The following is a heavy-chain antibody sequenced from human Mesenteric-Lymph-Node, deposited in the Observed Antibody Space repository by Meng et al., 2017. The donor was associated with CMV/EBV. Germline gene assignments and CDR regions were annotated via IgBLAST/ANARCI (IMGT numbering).Heavy chain of an antibody. CDR3: ARIGYSSSSFDY. CDR2: IKQDGSER. J-gene: IGHJ4*02. Sequence: GGSLRLSCAASGFTFTRYWMSWVRQAPGKGLEWVANIKQDGSERHYADSVKGRITISRDNAKNSLYLQTDSLRVEDTAIYYCARIGYSSSSFDYWAREFWSPSPQ. V-gene: IGHV3-7*01. CDR1: GFTFTRYW. D-gene: IGHD6-13*01.